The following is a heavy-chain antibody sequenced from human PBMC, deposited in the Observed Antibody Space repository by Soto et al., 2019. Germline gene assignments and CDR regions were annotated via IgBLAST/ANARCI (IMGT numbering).Heavy chain of an antibody. CDR2: IIPIFGTA. D-gene: IGHD3-3*01. CDR1: GGTFSSYA. J-gene: IGHJ6*02. CDR3: ARDPMDFGVGYNYYYGMDV. V-gene: IGHV1-69*12. Sequence: QVQLVQSGAEVKKPGSSVKVSCKASGGTFSSYAISWVRQAPGQGLEWMGGIIPIFGTANYAQKFQGRVTITADESTSTAYMELSSLRSEDTAVYYCARDPMDFGVGYNYYYGMDVWGQGTTVTVSS.